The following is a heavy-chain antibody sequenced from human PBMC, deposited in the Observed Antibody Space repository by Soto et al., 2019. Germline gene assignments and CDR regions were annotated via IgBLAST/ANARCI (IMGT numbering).Heavy chain of an antibody. CDR1: GFTFTSYA. CDR2: ISGSGVST. D-gene: IGHD1-26*01. J-gene: IGHJ4*02. Sequence: EMQLLESGGGLVQPWGSLRLSCAASGFTFTSYAMTWVRQAPGKGLEWVSTISGSGVSTYYTDSVKGRFTISRDDSKNTLYLQMNSLRAEDTAVYYCAKDISYSAPRLGYFDSWGQGTLVTVSS. V-gene: IGHV3-23*01. CDR3: AKDISYSAPRLGYFDS.